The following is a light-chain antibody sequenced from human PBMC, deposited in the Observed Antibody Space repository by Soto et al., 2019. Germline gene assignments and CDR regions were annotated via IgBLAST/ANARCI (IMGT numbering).Light chain of an antibody. Sequence: DIQLTQSPSFLSASVGDRVTITCRASQGISNYLACYQQKPGKVPQLLIYAASTLQSGVPSRFSGSGSGTEFTLTISSLQPEDFATYYCQELKSYLYTFGQGTKLDIK. CDR1: QGISNY. CDR3: QELKSYLYT. CDR2: AAS. J-gene: IGKJ2*01. V-gene: IGKV1-9*01.